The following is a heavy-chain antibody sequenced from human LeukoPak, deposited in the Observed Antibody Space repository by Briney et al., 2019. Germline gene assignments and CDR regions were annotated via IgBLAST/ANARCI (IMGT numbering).Heavy chain of an antibody. CDR2: TSYDGSNK. D-gene: IGHD4-17*01. Sequence: GGSLRLSCAASGFTFSSYAKHWVRQAPGKGLEWVAVTSYDGSNKYYADSVKGRFTISRDNSKNTLYLQMNSLRAEDTAVYYCARGGDHYGDYVYYWGQGTLVTVSS. CDR3: ARGGDHYGDYVYY. V-gene: IGHV3-30-3*01. J-gene: IGHJ4*02. CDR1: GFTFSSYA.